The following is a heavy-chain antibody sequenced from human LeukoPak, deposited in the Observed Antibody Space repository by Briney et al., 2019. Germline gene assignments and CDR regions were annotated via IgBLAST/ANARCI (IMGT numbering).Heavy chain of an antibody. J-gene: IGHJ4*02. D-gene: IGHD6-13*01. Sequence: PSETLSLTCTVSGYSITSGYHWGWIRQPPDKGLEWIGNFYQSGIFNYNPSLKSRVTISVDTSKNQFSLKLSSVTAADTAVYYCATSGYSSSWYEGDYFDYWGQGTLVTVSS. CDR3: ATSGYSSSWYEGDYFDY. CDR1: GYSITSGYH. CDR2: FYQSGIF. V-gene: IGHV4-38-2*02.